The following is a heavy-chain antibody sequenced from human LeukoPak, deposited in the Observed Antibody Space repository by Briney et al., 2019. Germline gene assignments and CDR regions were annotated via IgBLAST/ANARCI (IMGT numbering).Heavy chain of an antibody. CDR2: IYYSGST. CDR1: GGSISSSSYY. V-gene: IGHV4-39*07. Sequence: PSETLSLTCTVSGGSISSSSYYWGWIRQPPGKGLEWIGSIYYSGSTYYNPSLKSRVTISVDTSKNQFSLKLSSVTAADTAVYYCARWGKRYFDWLPMYYFDYWGQGTLVTVSS. J-gene: IGHJ4*02. D-gene: IGHD3-9*01. CDR3: ARWGKRYFDWLPMYYFDY.